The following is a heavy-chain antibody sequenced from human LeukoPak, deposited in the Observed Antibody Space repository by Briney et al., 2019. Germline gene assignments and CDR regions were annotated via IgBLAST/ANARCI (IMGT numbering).Heavy chain of an antibody. V-gene: IGHV4-34*01. J-gene: IGHJ4*02. CDR2: INHSGST. D-gene: IGHD3-22*01. CDR3: ARRTQGWLLLSNFDY. CDR1: GGSFSGYY. Sequence: SETLSLTCAVCGGSFSGYYWSWIRQPPGEVLEWIGAINHSGSTNYNPSLKSRVTISVDTSKNQFSLKLSSVTAADTAVYYCARRTQGWLLLSNFDYWGQGTLVTVSS.